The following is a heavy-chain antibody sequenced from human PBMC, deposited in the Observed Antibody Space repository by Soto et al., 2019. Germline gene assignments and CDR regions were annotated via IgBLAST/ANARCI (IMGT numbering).Heavy chain of an antibody. J-gene: IGHJ4*02. CDR1: GGSINSGGYS. D-gene: IGHD2-2*02. Sequence: TLSLTCAVSGGSINSGGYSWSWIRQPPGTRXEWIGXIYHSARTYYXXSLKSPVXXSVERSKNKFSLKMSSVTAADTAVYYCDRIPNYWGQETLATV. CDR2: IYHSART. V-gene: IGHV4-30-2*01. CDR3: DRIPNY.